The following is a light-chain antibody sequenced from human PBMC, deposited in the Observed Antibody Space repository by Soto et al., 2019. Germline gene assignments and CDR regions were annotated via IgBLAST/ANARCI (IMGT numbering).Light chain of an antibody. V-gene: IGKV1-5*01. J-gene: IGKJ2*01. Sequence: DIQMTQSPSTLSASVGDRVTITCRASQSISSWLAWYQQKPGKAPKLLIYDASSLESGVQSRFSGSGSGTEFTLTSSSLQPDDFATYYCKKYNSYPSTFGQGTKLEIK. CDR3: KKYNSYPST. CDR2: DAS. CDR1: QSISSW.